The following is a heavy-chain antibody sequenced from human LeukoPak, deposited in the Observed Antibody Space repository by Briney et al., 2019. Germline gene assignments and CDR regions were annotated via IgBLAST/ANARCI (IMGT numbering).Heavy chain of an antibody. CDR3: VREGLRCSSSVCHFDY. Sequence: GGSLRLSCAASGFTFSDYYMSWIRQAPGKGLEWVSYISSSGSTIYYADSVKGRFTISRDNAKGSLYLQMNSLRAEDTAVYHCVREGLRCSSSVCHFDYWGQGTLVTVSS. CDR1: GFTFSDYY. V-gene: IGHV3-11*04. D-gene: IGHD2-2*01. J-gene: IGHJ4*02. CDR2: ISSSGSTI.